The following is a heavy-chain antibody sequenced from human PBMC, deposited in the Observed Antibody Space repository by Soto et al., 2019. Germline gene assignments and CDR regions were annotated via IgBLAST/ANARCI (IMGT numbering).Heavy chain of an antibody. Sequence: SETLSLTCTVSGGSITGSSYYWGWIRQPPGKGLEWIGSIYYSGSTYYNPSLKSRVTISVDTSKNQFSLKLSSVTAADTAVYYCARHATPSSPGIAARREDYYYGMDVWGQGTTVTVSS. V-gene: IGHV4-39*01. CDR2: IYYSGST. CDR3: ARHATPSSPGIAARREDYYYGMDV. CDR1: GGSITGSSYY. J-gene: IGHJ6*02. D-gene: IGHD6-6*01.